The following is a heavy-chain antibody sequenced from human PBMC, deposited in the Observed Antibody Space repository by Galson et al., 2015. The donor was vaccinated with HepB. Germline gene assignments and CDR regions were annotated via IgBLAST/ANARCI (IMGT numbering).Heavy chain of an antibody. CDR1: GFTFSSYA. D-gene: IGHD6-25*01. CDR3: VKVITQPSQRRYGMDV. Sequence: SLRLSCAASGFTFSSYAMHWVRQAPGKGLDYVSAISSNGGSTYYADSVKGRFTISRDNSKNTLYLQMSSLRAEDTAVYYCVKVITQPSQRRYGMDVWGQGTTVTVSS. CDR2: ISSNGGST. J-gene: IGHJ6*02. V-gene: IGHV3-64D*06.